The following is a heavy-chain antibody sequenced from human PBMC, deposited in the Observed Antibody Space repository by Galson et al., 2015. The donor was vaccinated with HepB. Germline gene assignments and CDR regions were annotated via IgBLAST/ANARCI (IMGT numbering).Heavy chain of an antibody. Sequence: SLRLSCAASGFTFSSYWMSWVRQAPGKGLEWVANIKQDGSEKYYVDSVKGRFTISRDNAKNSLYLQMNSLRAEDTAVYYCARDLYCGGDCYSDYFDYWGQGTLVTVSS. CDR2: IKQDGSEK. V-gene: IGHV3-7*01. CDR3: ARDLYCGGDCYSDYFDY. J-gene: IGHJ4*02. CDR1: GFTFSSYW. D-gene: IGHD2-21*01.